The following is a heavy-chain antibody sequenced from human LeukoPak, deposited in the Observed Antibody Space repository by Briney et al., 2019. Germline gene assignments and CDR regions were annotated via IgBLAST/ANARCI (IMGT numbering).Heavy chain of an antibody. V-gene: IGHV3-11*01. D-gene: IGHD4-11*01. CDR1: GFTFSDYY. CDR2: ISSSGSTI. J-gene: IGHJ6*02. Sequence: GGSLRLSCAASGFTFSDYYMSWIRQAPGKGLEWVSYISSSGSTIYYADSVKGRFTISRDNAKNSLYLQMNSLRAEDTAVYYCARDQGVNYSNRYYYYYGMDVWGQGTTVTVSS. CDR3: ARDQGVNYSNRYYYYYGMDV.